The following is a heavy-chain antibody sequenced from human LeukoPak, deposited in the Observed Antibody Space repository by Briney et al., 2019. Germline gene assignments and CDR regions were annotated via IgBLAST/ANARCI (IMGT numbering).Heavy chain of an antibody. CDR1: GFSFRSYA. J-gene: IGHJ4*02. CDR2: ISGSGGST. Sequence: GGSLRLSCAASGFSFRSYAMNWVRQAPGKGLEWVSVISGSGGSTYYADSVRGRFTISRDNSKNTLYLQMNSLRAEDTAVYYCAKDLSGSYYLRYFDYWGQGTLVTVSS. D-gene: IGHD3-10*01. CDR3: AKDLSGSYYLRYFDY. V-gene: IGHV3-23*01.